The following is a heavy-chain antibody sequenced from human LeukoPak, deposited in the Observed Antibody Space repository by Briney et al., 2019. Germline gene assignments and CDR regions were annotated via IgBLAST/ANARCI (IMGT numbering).Heavy chain of an antibody. CDR3: AKRGIMIRGVIIIRFHKEAYYFDC. V-gene: IGHV3-23*01. CDR1: GLTFSNYA. J-gene: IGHJ4*02. Sequence: GGSLRLPCAASGLTFSNYAMSWVRQAPGKGLEWVSGISDSGGSTYYADSVKGRFIISRDNSKNTLYLQMNSLRAEDTAVYYCAKRGIMIRGVIIIRFHKEAYYFDCWGQGTLVTVSS. D-gene: IGHD3-10*01. CDR2: ISDSGGST.